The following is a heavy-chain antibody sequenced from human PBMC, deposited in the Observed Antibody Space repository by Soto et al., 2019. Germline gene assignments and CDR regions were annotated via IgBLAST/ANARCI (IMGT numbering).Heavy chain of an antibody. CDR3: ARDHNWKYDAFDI. CDR2: IGGSGVST. J-gene: IGHJ3*02. V-gene: IGHV3-23*01. Sequence: PGGSLRLSCAASGFTFSSYAMNWVRQAPGKGLEWVSTIGGSGVSTYFADSVKGRFTISRDNSKNTLYLQMNSLTAEDTAVYYCARDHNWKYDAFDIWGQGTMVTVS. CDR1: GFTFSSYA. D-gene: IGHD1-7*01.